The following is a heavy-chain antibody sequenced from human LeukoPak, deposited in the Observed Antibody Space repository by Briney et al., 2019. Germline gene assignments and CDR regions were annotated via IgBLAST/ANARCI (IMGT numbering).Heavy chain of an antibody. CDR1: GYTFTSYG. V-gene: IGHV1-18*01. Sequence: VASVKVSCKASGYTFTSYGISWVRQAPGQGLEWMGWISAYNGNTNYAQKLQGRVTMTTDTSTSTAYMELRSLRSDDTAVYYCARDRYSSSWYGYFQHWGQGTLVTVSS. D-gene: IGHD6-13*01. CDR3: ARDRYSSSWYGYFQH. J-gene: IGHJ1*01. CDR2: ISAYNGNT.